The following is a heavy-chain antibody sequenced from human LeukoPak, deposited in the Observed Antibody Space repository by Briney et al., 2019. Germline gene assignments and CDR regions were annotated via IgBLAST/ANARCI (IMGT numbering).Heavy chain of an antibody. CDR2: IDHSGST. V-gene: IGHV4-34*01. J-gene: IGHJ4*02. Sequence: ETVSLTCAVYGGSFSGYYWSWIRQPPGKGLEWIGEIDHSGSTNYNLSLKSRVTISVDTSKNQFSLKLSSVTAADTAVYYCAGNIAARLDYWGQESLVTVSS. D-gene: IGHD6-6*01. CDR3: AGNIAARLDY. CDR1: GGSFSGYY.